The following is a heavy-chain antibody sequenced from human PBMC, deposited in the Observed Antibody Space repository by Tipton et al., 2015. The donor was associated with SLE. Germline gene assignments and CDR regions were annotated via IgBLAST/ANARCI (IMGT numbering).Heavy chain of an antibody. CDR3: ARDLSGSFYNSLYPRGVDV. J-gene: IGHJ6*02. CDR2: IYSSGST. CDR1: DGSLRDYY. Sequence: TLSLTCTVSDGSLRDYYWSWVRQPPGKGLEWIGYIYSSGSTYYNPSLKSRLLMSADTSNNQFSLRLSSVTAADTAVYYCARDLSGSFYNSLYPRGVDVWGQGTTVTVSS. D-gene: IGHD3-10*01. V-gene: IGHV4-31*03.